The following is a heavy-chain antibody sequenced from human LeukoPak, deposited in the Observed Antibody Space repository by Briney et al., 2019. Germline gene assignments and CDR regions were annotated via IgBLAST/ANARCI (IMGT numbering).Heavy chain of an antibody. CDR3: ARDNYYDSSGYFPFDY. D-gene: IGHD3-22*01. V-gene: IGHV3-66*01. Sequence: GGSLRLFCGASGFTVSSNYMSWVRQAPGRGLEWVSVIYGGGSTYYGDSVKGRFTISRDNSKNTLYLQMNSLRAEDTAVYYCARDNYYDSSGYFPFDYWGQGTLVTVSS. CDR2: IYGGGST. J-gene: IGHJ4*02. CDR1: GFTVSSNY.